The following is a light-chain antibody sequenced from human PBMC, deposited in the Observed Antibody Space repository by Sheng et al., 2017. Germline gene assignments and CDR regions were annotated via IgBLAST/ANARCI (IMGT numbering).Light chain of an antibody. CDR2: AAS. J-gene: IGKJ3*01. V-gene: IGKV1-9*01. CDR3: QQYYSYPPT. CDR1: QGISSY. Sequence: IQLTQSPSSLSASVGDRVTITCRASQGISSYLAWYQQKPGKAPKLLIYAASTLQSGVPSRFSGSGSGTDFTLTISCLQSEDFATYYCQQYYSYPPTFGPGTKVDIK.